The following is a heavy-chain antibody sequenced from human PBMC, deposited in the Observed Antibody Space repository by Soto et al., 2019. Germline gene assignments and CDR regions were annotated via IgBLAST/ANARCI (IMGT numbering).Heavy chain of an antibody. CDR1: GDSVSSNNVA. J-gene: IGHJ4*02. D-gene: IGHD6-19*01. V-gene: IGHV6-1*01. CDR3: AREHSSGRQTIVFDY. Sequence: SQTLSLTCAISGDSVSSNNVAWNWIRQSPSRGLEWLGRTYYRSKWYNDYAVSVKSRITIIPDTSKNQFSLQLNSVTPEDTAVYYCAREHSSGRQTIVFDYWGQGTLVTAPQ. CDR2: TYYRSKWYN.